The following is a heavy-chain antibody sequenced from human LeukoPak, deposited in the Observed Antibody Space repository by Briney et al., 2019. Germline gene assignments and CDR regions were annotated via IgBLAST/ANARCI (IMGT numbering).Heavy chain of an antibody. V-gene: IGHV3-21*01. D-gene: IGHD1-26*01. CDR3: ARGWGIVGATTPY. CDR2: ISSSSSYI. Sequence: GGSLRLSCSTSGFTFNSFSMNWVRQAPGKGLEWVSSISSSSSYIYYADSVKGRFTISRDNAKNSLYLQMNSLRAEDTAVYYCARGWGIVGATTPYWGQGTLVTVSS. CDR1: GFTFNSFS. J-gene: IGHJ4*02.